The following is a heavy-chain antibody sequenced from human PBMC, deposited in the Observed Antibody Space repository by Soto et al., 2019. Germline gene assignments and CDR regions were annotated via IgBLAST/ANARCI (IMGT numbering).Heavy chain of an antibody. Sequence: GPKLVKPAQPLTINCTSCGSSYSNSGVGVGWIRQPPGKALEWLALIYWDDDKRYSPSLKSRLTITKDTSKNQVVLTMTNMDPVDTATYYCAHSRLQQLPQGYLGQGTLVTGSS. D-gene: IGHD6-13*01. CDR3: AHSRLQQLPQGY. CDR1: GSSYSNSGVG. V-gene: IGHV2-5*02. CDR2: IYWDDDK. J-gene: IGHJ4*02.